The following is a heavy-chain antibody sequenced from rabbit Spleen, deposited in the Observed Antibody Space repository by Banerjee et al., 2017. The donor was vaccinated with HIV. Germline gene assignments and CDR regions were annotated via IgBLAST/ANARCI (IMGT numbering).Heavy chain of an antibody. CDR3: ARDLDAVIGWNFAW. D-gene: IGHD1-1*01. CDR2: IYGGSGGT. V-gene: IGHV1S45*01. CDR1: GFSFSSSYW. J-gene: IGHJ6*01. Sequence: QEHLVESGGGLVKPGASLTLTCTASGFSFSSSYWICWVRQAPGKGLEWIACIYGGSGGTWYASWAKGRFTISKTSSTTVTLQMTSLTAADTTTYFCARDLDAVIGWNFAWWGPGTLVTVS.